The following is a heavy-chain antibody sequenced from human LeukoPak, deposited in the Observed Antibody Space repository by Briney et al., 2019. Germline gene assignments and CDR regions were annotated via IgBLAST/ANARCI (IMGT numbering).Heavy chain of an antibody. J-gene: IGHJ4*02. V-gene: IGHV3-23*01. CDR1: GFTFSSYA. CDR2: ISGSGGST. CDR3: AKARTSTGGYHFDY. Sequence: GGSLRLSCAASGFTFSSYAMSWVRQAPGKGLEWVSAISGSGGSTYYVDSVKGRFTISRDNSKNTLYLQMNSLGAEDTAVYYCAKARTSTGGYHFDYWGQRTPVPVSS. D-gene: IGHD2-8*02.